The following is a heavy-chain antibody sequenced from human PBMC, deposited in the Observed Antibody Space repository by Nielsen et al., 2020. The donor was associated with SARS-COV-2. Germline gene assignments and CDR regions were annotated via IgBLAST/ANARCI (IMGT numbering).Heavy chain of an antibody. D-gene: IGHD1-26*01. CDR3: ARETRYTGSSNSAFEI. CDR1: GFTVSNNY. V-gene: IGHV4-59*02. CDR2: VYYSGST. Sequence: ESLKISCAASGFTVSNNYMSWIRQPPGKGLEWIGYVYYSGSTFYNPSLKSRVTISVDTSKNQFSLRLSSLTAADTAVYYCARETRYTGSSNSAFEIWGQGTMVTVSS. J-gene: IGHJ3*02.